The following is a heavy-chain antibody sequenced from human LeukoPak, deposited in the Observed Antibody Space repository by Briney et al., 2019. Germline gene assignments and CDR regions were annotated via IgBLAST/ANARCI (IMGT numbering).Heavy chain of an antibody. Sequence: SETLSLTCSVSGGSITSSTYYWGWIRQPPGKGLEWIGYIYTSGSTNYNPSLKSRVTISVDTSKNQFSLKLSSVTAADTAVYYCARHSGYDRLGIDYWGQGTLVTVSS. CDR1: GGSITSSTYY. CDR3: ARHSGYDRLGIDY. J-gene: IGHJ4*02. D-gene: IGHD5-12*01. V-gene: IGHV4-61*05. CDR2: IYTSGST.